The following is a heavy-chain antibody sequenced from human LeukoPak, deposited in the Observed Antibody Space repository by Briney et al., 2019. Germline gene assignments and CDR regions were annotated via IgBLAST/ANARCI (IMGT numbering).Heavy chain of an antibody. J-gene: IGHJ3*02. Sequence: PGGSLRLSCGASGFTFSGFAMSWVRQASGKGLEWVSTISSNGVNTYYADSVKGRFSLSRDNSKNTLFLQMNSLRAEDTAVYYCAAPLGGWELLYAFDIWGQGTMVTVSS. V-gene: IGHV3-23*01. CDR1: GFTFSGFA. D-gene: IGHD1-26*01. CDR3: AAPLGGWELLYAFDI. CDR2: ISSNGVNT.